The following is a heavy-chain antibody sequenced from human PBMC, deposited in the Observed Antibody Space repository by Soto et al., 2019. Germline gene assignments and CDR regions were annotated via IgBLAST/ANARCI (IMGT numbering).Heavy chain of an antibody. Sequence: SETLSLTCTVSGGSISSSSYYWSWIRQPPGKGLEWIGEINHSGSTNYNPSLKSRVTISVDTSKNQFSLKLSSVTAADTAVYYCARGRRGRVTIFGAPSTLFDYWGQGTLVTVSS. CDR1: GGSISSSSYY. J-gene: IGHJ4*02. D-gene: IGHD3-3*01. V-gene: IGHV4-39*07. CDR2: INHSGST. CDR3: ARGRRGRVTIFGAPSTLFDY.